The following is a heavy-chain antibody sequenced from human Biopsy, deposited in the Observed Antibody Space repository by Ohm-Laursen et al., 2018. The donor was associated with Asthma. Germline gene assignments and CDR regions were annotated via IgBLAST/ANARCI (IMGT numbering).Heavy chain of an antibody. Sequence: GSLRLSCSASGFTFGNFWMSWGRQTPRKGLEWVSVIYSGGTSHTADSVRGRFTISRDFSKNTLHLQMHSLRVEDTAVYYCARGDSSGWSHYYFDYWGLGTLVTVST. V-gene: IGHV3-53*01. D-gene: IGHD6-19*01. CDR3: ARGDSSGWSHYYFDY. CDR2: IYSGGTS. J-gene: IGHJ4*02. CDR1: GFTFGNFW.